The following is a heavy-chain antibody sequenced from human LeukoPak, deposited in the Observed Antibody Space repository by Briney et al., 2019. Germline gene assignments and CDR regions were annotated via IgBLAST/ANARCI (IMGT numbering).Heavy chain of an antibody. Sequence: PGGSLRHSCAASGFTFSSYAMSWVRQAPGKGLEWVSAISGSGGSTYYADSVKGRFTISRDNSKNTLYLQMNSLRAEDTAVYYCTGYSSGWSKVRFDYWGQGTLVTVSS. V-gene: IGHV3-23*01. CDR2: ISGSGGST. CDR1: GFTFSSYA. CDR3: TGYSSGWSKVRFDY. J-gene: IGHJ4*02. D-gene: IGHD6-19*01.